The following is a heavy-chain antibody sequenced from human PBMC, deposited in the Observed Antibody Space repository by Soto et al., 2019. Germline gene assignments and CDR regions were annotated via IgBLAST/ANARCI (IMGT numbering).Heavy chain of an antibody. V-gene: IGHV1-18*01. CDR1: GYTFTSYG. CDR3: VRKPTGQSNDY. Sequence: QVQLVQSGAEEKEPGASVKISCKGSGYTFTSYGITWVRQAPGQGLESMGWISAYNGNTVYAQNLQGRGSMTTDTYSITAYMELRCLRSDETAVYYCVRKPTGQSNDYCGQGTLVTVSS. D-gene: IGHD3-9*01. J-gene: IGHJ4*02. CDR2: ISAYNGNT.